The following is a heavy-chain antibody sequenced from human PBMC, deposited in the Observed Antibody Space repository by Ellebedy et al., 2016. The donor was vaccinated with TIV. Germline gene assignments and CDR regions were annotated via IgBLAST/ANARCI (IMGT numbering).Heavy chain of an antibody. CDR1: GFTFSSYA. D-gene: IGHD2-8*01. CDR3: ARGPCTNGVCPYGWFDP. V-gene: IGHV3-23*01. CDR2: TSGSGGST. J-gene: IGHJ5*02. Sequence: GGSLRLSCAASGFTFSSYAMSWVRQAPGKGLEWVSATSGSGGSTYYADSVKGRFTISRDNSKNTLYLQMNSLRAEDTAVYYCARGPCTNGVCPYGWFDPWGQGILVTVSS.